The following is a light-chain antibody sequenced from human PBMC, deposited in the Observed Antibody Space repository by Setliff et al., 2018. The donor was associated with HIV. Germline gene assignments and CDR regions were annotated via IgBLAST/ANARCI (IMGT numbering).Light chain of an antibody. Sequence: QPVLTQSSSASASLGSSVKLTCTLSSGHSSYIIAWHQQQPGKAPRYLMKLEGSGSYNEGSGVPDRFSGSSSGADRYLTISNLHSEDEADYYCETWDSNTRVFGGGTKVTVL. CDR3: ETWDSNTRV. CDR1: SGHSSYI. CDR2: LEGSGSY. J-gene: IGLJ2*01. V-gene: IGLV4-60*03.